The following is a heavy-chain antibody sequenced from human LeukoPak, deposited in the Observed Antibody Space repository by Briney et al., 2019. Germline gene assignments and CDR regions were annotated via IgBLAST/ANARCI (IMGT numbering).Heavy chain of an antibody. J-gene: IGHJ4*02. V-gene: IGHV4-34*01. CDR1: GGSFSGYY. CDR3: ARQWLVRPFDY. CDR2: INHSGST. D-gene: IGHD6-19*01. Sequence: SETLSLTCAVYGGSFSGYYWSWIRQPPGKGLEWIGEINHSGSTNYNPSLKSRVTISVDTSKNQFSLKLSSVTAADTAVYYCARQWLVRPFDYWGQGTLVTVSS.